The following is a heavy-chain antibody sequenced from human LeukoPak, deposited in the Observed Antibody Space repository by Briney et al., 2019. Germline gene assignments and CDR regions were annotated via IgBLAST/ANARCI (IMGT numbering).Heavy chain of an antibody. CDR3: AKGPMVRGVIPGTDY. CDR2: TSYDGRNK. Sequence: GRSLRLSCTASGFTFRSYAMHWVRQAPGKGLEWVAVTSYDGRNKDYADSVKGRFTTSRDNSKNTLYLQMNSLRAEDTAVYYCAKGPMVRGVIPGTDYWGQGTLVTVSS. V-gene: IGHV3-30*04. CDR1: GFTFRSYA. D-gene: IGHD3-10*01. J-gene: IGHJ4*02.